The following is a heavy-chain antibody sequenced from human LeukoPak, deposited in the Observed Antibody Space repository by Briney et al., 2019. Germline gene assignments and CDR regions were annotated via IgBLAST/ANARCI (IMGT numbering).Heavy chain of an antibody. J-gene: IGHJ4*02. V-gene: IGHV3-30*02. CDR3: AKDLGYYDRSGYSPY. CDR1: GFTFSTFG. CDR2: IRYDGSNK. D-gene: IGHD3-22*01. Sequence: GGSLRLSCAASGFTFSTFGMHWVRQAPGKGLEWVAFIRYDGSNKYHADSVKGRFTISRDNSKNTLYMQMNSLRAEDTAVYYCAKDLGYYDRSGYSPYWGQGTLVTVSS.